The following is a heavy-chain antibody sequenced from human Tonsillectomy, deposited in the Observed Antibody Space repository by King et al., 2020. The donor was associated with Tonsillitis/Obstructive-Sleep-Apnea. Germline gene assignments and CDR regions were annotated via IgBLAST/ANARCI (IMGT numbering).Heavy chain of an antibody. D-gene: IGHD5-18*01. CDR1: GGSINNFY. Sequence: VQLQESGPGLVKPSETLSLTCTVSGGSINNFYWSWIRQPPGKGLEWIGNIYNSGSTNYKSSLKSRVTISVDTSKNQFSQRLSSVTAADTAVYYCARLNTPPDAFDVWGQGTMVTVSS. J-gene: IGHJ3*01. V-gene: IGHV4-59*08. CDR2: IYNSGST. CDR3: ARLNTPPDAFDV.